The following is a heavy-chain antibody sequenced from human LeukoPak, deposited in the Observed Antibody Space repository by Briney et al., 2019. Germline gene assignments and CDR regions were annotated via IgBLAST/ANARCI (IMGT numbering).Heavy chain of an antibody. CDR1: GFTFSSYG. D-gene: IGHD2-15*01. V-gene: IGHV3-30*02. CDR2: IRYDGSNK. Sequence: GGSLRLSCAASGFTFSSYGMHWVRQAPGKGLEWEAFIRYDGSNKYYADSVKGRFTISRDNSKNTLYLQMNSLRAEDTAVYYCAKSGGIVVVVAATIDYWGQGTLVTVSS. J-gene: IGHJ4*02. CDR3: AKSGGIVVVVAATIDY.